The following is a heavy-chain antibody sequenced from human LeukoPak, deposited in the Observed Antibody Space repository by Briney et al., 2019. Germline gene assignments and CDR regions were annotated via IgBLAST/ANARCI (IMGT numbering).Heavy chain of an antibody. CDR3: AWFDSNTWFPGEP. V-gene: IGHV3-48*02. Sequence: QPGGSLRLSCVASGFTFSTYAMSWVRQAPGKGLHWTSYITRDSGTIYYADSVRGRFTVSRDNAKSSLYLQMSSLRDEDTAVYYCAWFDSNTWFPGEPWGQGTLVTVSS. CDR1: GFTFSTYA. CDR2: ITRDSGTI. J-gene: IGHJ1*01. D-gene: IGHD4-11*01.